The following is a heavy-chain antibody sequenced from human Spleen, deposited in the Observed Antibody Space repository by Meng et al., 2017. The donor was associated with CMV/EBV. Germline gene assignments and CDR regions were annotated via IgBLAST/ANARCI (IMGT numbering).Heavy chain of an antibody. CDR2: ISSSSRYI. D-gene: IGHD6-6*01. V-gene: IGHV3-21*01. J-gene: IGHJ6*02. CDR1: GFTFSTYS. Sequence: GESLKISCAASGFTFSTYSINWVRHAPGKGLEWVSYISSSSRYIYYADSVRGRFAISRDNTKNSLYLQMNSLRAEDTAVYYCARDQGLIAARPYGMDVWGQGTTVTVSS. CDR3: ARDQGLIAARPYGMDV.